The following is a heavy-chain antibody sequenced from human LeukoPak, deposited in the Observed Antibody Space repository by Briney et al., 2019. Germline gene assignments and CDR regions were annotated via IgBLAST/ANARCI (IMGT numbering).Heavy chain of an antibody. CDR3: ARDGSWSDYGDLPGAFDI. CDR1: GGSISSSNW. D-gene: IGHD4-17*01. Sequence: SGTLSLTCAVSGGSISSSNWWSWVRQPPGKGLEWIGYIYYSGSTNYNPSLKSRVTISVDTSKNQFSLKLSSVTAADTAVYYCARDGSWSDYGDLPGAFDIWGQGTMVTVSS. CDR2: IYYSGST. V-gene: IGHV4-4*02. J-gene: IGHJ3*02.